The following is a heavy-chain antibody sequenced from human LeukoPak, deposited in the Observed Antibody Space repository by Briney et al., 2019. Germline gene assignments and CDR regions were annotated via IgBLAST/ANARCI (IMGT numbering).Heavy chain of an antibody. V-gene: IGHV3-23*01. CDR1: GFTFSSYA. CDR2: TSNIGGST. CDR3: AKKRHFGSGSADFDY. J-gene: IGHJ4*02. D-gene: IGHD3-10*01. Sequence: GGSLRLSCAASGFTFSSYAMSWVRQTPGKGLEWVSGTSNIGGSTYYADSVKGRFTISRDKSKNTLFLQMNSLRAEDTALYYCAKKRHFGSGSADFDYWGQGTLVTVSS.